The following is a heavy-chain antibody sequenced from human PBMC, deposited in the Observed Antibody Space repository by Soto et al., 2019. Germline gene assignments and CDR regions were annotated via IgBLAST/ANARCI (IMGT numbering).Heavy chain of an antibody. J-gene: IGHJ4*02. CDR1: GDSISNSNHY. V-gene: IGHV4-39*01. CDR2: IYYGGST. D-gene: IGHD2-2*01. Sequence: SETLSLTCSVSGDSISNSNHYCVWIRQPPGKGLEWVGSIYYGGSTYYNPSLTGRVTVSMDASKNQFSLKLSSVTAADTAVYFCARRSHVTVPPSWGQGALVTVSS. CDR3: ARRSHVTVPPS.